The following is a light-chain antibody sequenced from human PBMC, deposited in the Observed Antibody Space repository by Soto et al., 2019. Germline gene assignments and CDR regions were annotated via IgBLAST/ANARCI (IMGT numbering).Light chain of an antibody. CDR1: QLVTSSY. J-gene: IGKJ1*01. Sequence: EIVLTQSPGTLSLSPGERATLSCRASQLVTSSYLAWYQQKPGQAPRLLIYGASTRATDIPARFSGSGSGTEFTLTISSLQSEDFAVYYCQQYNTWPRTFGQGTKVDIK. CDR2: GAS. CDR3: QQYNTWPRT. V-gene: IGKV3-15*01.